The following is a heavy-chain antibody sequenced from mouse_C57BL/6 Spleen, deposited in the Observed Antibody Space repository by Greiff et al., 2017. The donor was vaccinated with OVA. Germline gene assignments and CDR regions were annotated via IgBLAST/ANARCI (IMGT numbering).Heavy chain of an antibody. Sequence: LVKPGASVKISCKASGYAFSSSWMNWVKQRPGKGLEWIGRIYPGDGDTNYNGKFKGKATLTADKSSSTAYMQLSSLTSEDSAVYFCAIYYFYAMDYWGQGTSVTVSS. D-gene: IGHD1-1*01. CDR3: AIYYFYAMDY. CDR2: IYPGDGDT. V-gene: IGHV1-82*01. CDR1: GYAFSSSW. J-gene: IGHJ4*01.